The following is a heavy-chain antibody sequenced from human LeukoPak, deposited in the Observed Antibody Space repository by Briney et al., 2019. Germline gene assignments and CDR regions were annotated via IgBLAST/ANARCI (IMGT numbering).Heavy chain of an antibody. D-gene: IGHD2-2*01. CDR3: ARKYCSSTSCYYYYYMDV. CDR2: IYHSGST. Sequence: SETLSLTCTVSGYSISSGYYWGWIRQPPGKGLEWIGSIYHSGSTYYNPSLKSRVTISVDTSKNQFSLKLSSVTAADTAVYYCARKYCSSTSCYYYYYMDVWGKGTTVTISS. CDR1: GYSISSGYY. J-gene: IGHJ6*03. V-gene: IGHV4-38-2*02.